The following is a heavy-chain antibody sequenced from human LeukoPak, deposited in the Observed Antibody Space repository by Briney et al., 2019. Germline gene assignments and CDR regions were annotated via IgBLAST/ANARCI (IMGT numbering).Heavy chain of an antibody. V-gene: IGHV1-2*02. D-gene: IGHD3-9*01. J-gene: IGHJ4*02. CDR1: GYAFSAYY. Sequence: AXGYAFSAYYMHWVRQAPGQGLEWMGWLNPQTGDTHFAQKFQGRVTFTRDTSISTAYMAMSRLRSDDTAVFYCARGXXYXXWXSPLXSWGQGTLVTVSS. CDR2: LNPQTGDT. CDR3: ARGXXYXXWXSPLXS.